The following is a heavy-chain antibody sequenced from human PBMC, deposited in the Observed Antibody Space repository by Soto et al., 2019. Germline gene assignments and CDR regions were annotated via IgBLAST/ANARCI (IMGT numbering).Heavy chain of an antibody. CDR1: VFTFSSYA. D-gene: IGHD3-16*02. V-gene: IGHV3-30-3*01. CDR2: ISYDGSNK. CDR3: ARGLRLGELSFWTDYYYGMEV. J-gene: IGHJ6*02. Sequence: PVGSLRLSCASSVFTFSSYAMHWVRHSPGKWLEWVAVISYDGSNKYYADSVKGRFTISRDNSKNTLYLQMNSLRAEDTAVYYCARGLRLGELSFWTDYYYGMEVWGQGTTVIVS.